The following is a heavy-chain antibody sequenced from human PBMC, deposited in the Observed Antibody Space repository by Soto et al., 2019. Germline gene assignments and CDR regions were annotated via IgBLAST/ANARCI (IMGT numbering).Heavy chain of an antibody. CDR3: VRDGTKTLRDWFDP. D-gene: IGHD1-1*01. J-gene: IGHJ5*02. CDR1: GASISGFY. V-gene: IGHV4-4*07. Sequence: PSETLSLTCTFSGASISGFYWSWIRKTAGKGLEWIGRIYATGTTDYNPSLKSRVMMSVDTSKKQFSLKLRSVTAADTAVYYCVRDGTKTLRDWFDPWGQVISVTV. CDR2: IYATGTT.